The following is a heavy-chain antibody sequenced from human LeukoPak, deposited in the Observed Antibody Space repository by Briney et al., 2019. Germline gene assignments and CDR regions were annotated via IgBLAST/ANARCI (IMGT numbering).Heavy chain of an antibody. CDR1: GFTVSSNY. D-gene: IGHD3-16*02. Sequence: GGSLRLSCAASGFTVSSNYMSWVRQAPGKGLEWVSVIYSGGSTYYADSVKGRFTISRDNSKNTLYLQMNSLRAEDTAMYYCAKGNDYVWGSYRTFIDYWGQGTLVTVSS. CDR2: IYSGGST. CDR3: AKGNDYVWGSYRTFIDY. V-gene: IGHV3-53*01. J-gene: IGHJ4*02.